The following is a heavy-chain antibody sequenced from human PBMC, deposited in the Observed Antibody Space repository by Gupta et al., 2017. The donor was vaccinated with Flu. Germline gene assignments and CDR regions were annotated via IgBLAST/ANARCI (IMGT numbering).Heavy chain of an antibody. J-gene: IGHJ4*02. D-gene: IGHD2-15*01. CDR3: TSLNVGYCSGGSCAY. CDR1: GFTFSGSA. CDR2: IRSKANSYAT. V-gene: IGHV3-73*01. Sequence: EVQLVESGGGLVQPGGSLKLSCAAAGFTFSGSAMHWVRQASGKGLEWVGRIRSKANSYATAYAASVKGRFTISRDDSKNTAYLQMNSLKTEDTAVYYCTSLNVGYCSGGSCAYWGQGTLGTVS.